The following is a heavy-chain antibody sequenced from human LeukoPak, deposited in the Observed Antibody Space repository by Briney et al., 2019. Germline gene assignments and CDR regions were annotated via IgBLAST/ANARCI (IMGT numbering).Heavy chain of an antibody. J-gene: IGHJ4*02. CDR1: GGSISSYS. D-gene: IGHD3-9*01. V-gene: IGHV4-59*01. Sequence: SETLSLTCTVSGGSISSYSWSWIRQPPGKGLEWIGYIYYSGTTNYNPSLKSRVTISGDTSKRQFSLKLSSVTAADTAVYYCASLLTGYYSIDYWGQGTLVTVSS. CDR2: IYYSGTT. CDR3: ASLLTGYYSIDY.